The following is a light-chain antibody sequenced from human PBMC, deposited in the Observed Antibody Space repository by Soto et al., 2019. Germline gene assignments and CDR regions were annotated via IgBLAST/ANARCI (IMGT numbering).Light chain of an antibody. CDR3: CSSAPESTYV. V-gene: IGLV2-23*01. Sequence: QSVLAQPASVSGSPGQSITISCTGTSSDVGAYDAVSWYQQHPGKAPQVIIYRGTKRPSGVSTRFSGSVSGNTASLTVSGLQAEAEAEYFCCSSAPESTYVFGTGTKLTVL. CDR2: RGT. J-gene: IGLJ1*01. CDR1: SSDVGAYDA.